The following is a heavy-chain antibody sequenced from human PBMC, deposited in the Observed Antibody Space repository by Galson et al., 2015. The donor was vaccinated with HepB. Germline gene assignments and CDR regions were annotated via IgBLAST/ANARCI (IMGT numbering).Heavy chain of an antibody. CDR1: GFTFSSSW. CDR2: IQQDGNKK. Sequence: SLRLSCAGSGFTFSSSWMSWVRQAPRKGLEWVANIQQDGNKKFYVDSVKGRFTISRDNAKNSLYLQMNNLRAVDTAVYYCVFLRGYDLKPLDYWVQGTLVTVSS. CDR3: VFLRGYDLKPLDY. V-gene: IGHV3-7*01. D-gene: IGHD5-12*01. J-gene: IGHJ4*02.